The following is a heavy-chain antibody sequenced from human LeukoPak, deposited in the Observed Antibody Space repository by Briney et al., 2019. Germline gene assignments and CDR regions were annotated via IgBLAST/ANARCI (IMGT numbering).Heavy chain of an antibody. D-gene: IGHD2-15*01. CDR2: INHSGST. J-gene: IGHJ5*02. CDR3: ARGNRYCSGGSCYKDWFDP. V-gene: IGHV4-34*01. Sequence: SETLSLTCTVSGGSISSYYWSWIRQPPGKGLEWIGEINHSGSTNYNPSLKSRVTISVDTSKNQFSLKLSSVTAADTAVYYCARGNRYCSGGSCYKDWFDPWGQGTLVTVSS. CDR1: GGSISSYY.